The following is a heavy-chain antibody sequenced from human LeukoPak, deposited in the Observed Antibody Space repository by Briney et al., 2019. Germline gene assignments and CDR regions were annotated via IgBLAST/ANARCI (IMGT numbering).Heavy chain of an antibody. Sequence: VRQXTGKGLXXXXXIGTAGDTYYPGSVKGRFTISRENAKNSLYLQMNSLRAEDTAVYYCARERIAVAGTGLDLDYWGQGTLVTVSS. D-gene: IGHD6-19*01. V-gene: IGHV3-13*01. CDR3: ARERIAVAGTGLDLDY. CDR2: IGTAGDT. J-gene: IGHJ4*02.